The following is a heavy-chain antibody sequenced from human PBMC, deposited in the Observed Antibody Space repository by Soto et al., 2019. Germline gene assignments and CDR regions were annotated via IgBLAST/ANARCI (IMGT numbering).Heavy chain of an antibody. CDR3: AKVSYSSSWYSSLNY. V-gene: IGHV3-23*01. Sequence: EVQLLESGGGLVQPGGSLRLSCVASGFTFSSYAMSWVRQAPGRGLEWVSGVGGSGLSGDRPQYADSVKGRFTISRDNSKNTLYLQMNSLRAEDTAVYYCAKVSYSSSWYSSLNYWGQGTLVTVSS. CDR2: VGGSGLSGDRP. J-gene: IGHJ4*02. D-gene: IGHD6-13*01. CDR1: GFTFSSYA.